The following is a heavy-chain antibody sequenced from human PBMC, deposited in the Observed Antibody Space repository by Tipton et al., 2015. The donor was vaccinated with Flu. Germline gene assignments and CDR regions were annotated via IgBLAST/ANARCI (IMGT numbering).Heavy chain of an antibody. Sequence: TLSLTCTVSGGSISSSSYYWGWIRQPPGKGLEWIGYIYYSGSTNYNPSLKSRVTISVDTSKNQFSLKLSSVTAADTAVYYCARDGGRYFDWQHYGMDVWGQGTTVTVSS. V-gene: IGHV4-61*05. D-gene: IGHD3-9*01. CDR2: IYYSGST. CDR1: GGSISSSSYY. J-gene: IGHJ6*02. CDR3: ARDGGRYFDWQHYGMDV.